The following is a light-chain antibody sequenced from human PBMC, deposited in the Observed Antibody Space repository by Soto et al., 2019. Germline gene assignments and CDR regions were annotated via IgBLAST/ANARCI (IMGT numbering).Light chain of an antibody. CDR1: QSVSRY. Sequence: DVQMTQSPSSLSALVGDRVTITCRASQSVSRYLNWYQHKPGKAPKLLFNAASNLRSGVPSRFSGSGSGTDFTLTIDGLQPEDFAVYYCQQSYITPPITFGQGTRLELK. CDR3: QQSYITPPIT. CDR2: AAS. V-gene: IGKV1-39*01. J-gene: IGKJ5*01.